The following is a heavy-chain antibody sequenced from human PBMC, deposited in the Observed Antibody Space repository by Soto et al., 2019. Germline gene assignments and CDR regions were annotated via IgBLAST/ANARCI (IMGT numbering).Heavy chain of an antibody. V-gene: IGHV2-5*02. CDR3: VHKGEGDRILDY. J-gene: IGHJ4*02. CDR1: GFSLSTSGVG. D-gene: IGHD3-16*01. Sequence: QITLKESGPMLVKPTQTLTLTCTFSGFSLSTSGVGVGWIRQPPGKALEWLALIYWDDTKPYSPSLESRLTITKDTSKNQVVLTMTNMDPVDTATYYCVHKGEGDRILDYWGQGTLLTVSS. CDR2: IYWDDTK.